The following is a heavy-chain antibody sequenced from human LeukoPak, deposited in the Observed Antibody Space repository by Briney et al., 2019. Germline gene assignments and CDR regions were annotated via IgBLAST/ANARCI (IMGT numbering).Heavy chain of an antibody. D-gene: IGHD6-13*01. CDR3: ARSGAAAGIWGAFDI. Sequence: PGGSLRLSCAASGFTFSSYAMHWVRQAPGKGLEWVAVISYDGSNKYYADSVKGRFTISRDNSKNTLYLQMNSLRAEDTAVYYCARSGAAAGIWGAFDIWGQGTMVTVSS. CDR2: ISYDGSNK. V-gene: IGHV3-30*04. CDR1: GFTFSSYA. J-gene: IGHJ3*02.